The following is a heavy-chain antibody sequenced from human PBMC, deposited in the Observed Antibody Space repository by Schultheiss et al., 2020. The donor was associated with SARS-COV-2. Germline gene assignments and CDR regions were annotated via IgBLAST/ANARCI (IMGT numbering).Heavy chain of an antibody. Sequence: GESLKISCAASGFTFSSYEMNWVRQAPGKGLEWVAVISYDGSNKYYADSVKGRFTISRDNAKNSLYLQMNSLRAEDTAVYYCARSKMGYPPNNNWFDPWGQGTLVTVSS. D-gene: IGHD5-18*01. CDR2: ISYDGSNK. CDR3: ARSKMGYPPNNNWFDP. CDR1: GFTFSSYE. V-gene: IGHV3-30*03. J-gene: IGHJ5*02.